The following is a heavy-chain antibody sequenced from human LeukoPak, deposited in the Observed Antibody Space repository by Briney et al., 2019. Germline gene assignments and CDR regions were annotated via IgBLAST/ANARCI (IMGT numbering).Heavy chain of an antibody. J-gene: IGHJ4*02. D-gene: IGHD6-13*01. CDR2: ISGSGGST. Sequence: GGSLRLSCAASGFTFSSYAMSWVRQAPGKGLEWVSAISGSGGSTYYADSVKGRFTISRDNSKNTRYLQMNSLRAEDTAVYYCAKTSRYSSSWTVDYWGQGTLVTVSS. CDR3: AKTSRYSSSWTVDY. V-gene: IGHV3-23*01. CDR1: GFTFSSYA.